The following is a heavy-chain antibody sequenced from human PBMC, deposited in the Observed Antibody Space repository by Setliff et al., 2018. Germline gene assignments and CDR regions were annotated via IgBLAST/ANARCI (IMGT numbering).Heavy chain of an antibody. CDR1: GFTFSTYR. V-gene: IGHV3-33*08. D-gene: IGHD5-18*01. CDR3: ARAADSYGPPRSYMDV. J-gene: IGHJ6*03. Sequence: QSGGSLRLSCAASGFTFSTYRMHWVRQAPGKGLEWVAVIWDDGGNKYHADSVKGRFTISRDNSKNTLYLQMNGLRPEDTAVYYCARAADSYGPPRSYMDVWGKGTTVTVSS. CDR2: IWDDGGNK.